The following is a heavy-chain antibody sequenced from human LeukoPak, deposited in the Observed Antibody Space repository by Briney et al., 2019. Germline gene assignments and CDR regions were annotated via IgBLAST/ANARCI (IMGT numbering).Heavy chain of an antibody. Sequence: PSETLSLTCTVSGGSISSYYWSWIRQPPGKGLEWIGYIYYSGNTNYNPSLKSRVTISVDTSKNQFSLKLSSVTAADTAVYYCARDRDGYNLFDYWGQGTLVTVSS. V-gene: IGHV4-59*01. CDR3: ARDRDGYNLFDY. CDR2: IYYSGNT. J-gene: IGHJ4*02. D-gene: IGHD5-24*01. CDR1: GGSISSYY.